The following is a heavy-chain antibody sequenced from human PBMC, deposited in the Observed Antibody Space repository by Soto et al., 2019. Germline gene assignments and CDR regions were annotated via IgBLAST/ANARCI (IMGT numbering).Heavy chain of an antibody. D-gene: IGHD3-16*01. CDR1: RFTFSNHG. Sequence: SLRLSCAASRFTFSNHGMHWVRQAPGKGLEWVGVISYDGSNKYYADSVKGRFTISRDNSKNTLYLQMTSLRTEDTAVYYCAKDRVESGLGEVDYWGQGTLVTVSS. CDR2: ISYDGSNK. J-gene: IGHJ4*02. V-gene: IGHV3-30*18. CDR3: AKDRVESGLGEVDY.